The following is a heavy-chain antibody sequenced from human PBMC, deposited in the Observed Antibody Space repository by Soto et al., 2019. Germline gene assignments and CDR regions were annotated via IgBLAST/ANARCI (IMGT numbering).Heavy chain of an antibody. CDR2: IYYSGST. Sequence: SETLSLTCTVSGGSISSYYWSWIRQPPGKGLEWIGYIYYSGSTNYNPSLKSRVTISVDTSKNQFSLKLSSVTAADTAVYYCARLDFWSGTNWFDPWGQGTLVTVSS. V-gene: IGHV4-59*01. CDR3: ARLDFWSGTNWFDP. D-gene: IGHD3-3*01. CDR1: GGSISSYY. J-gene: IGHJ5*02.